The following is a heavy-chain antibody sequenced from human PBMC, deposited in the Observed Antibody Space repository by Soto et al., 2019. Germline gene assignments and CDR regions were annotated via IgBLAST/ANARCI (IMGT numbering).Heavy chain of an antibody. D-gene: IGHD3-10*01. CDR3: AHSSTPRYYYGSGSYIFDY. J-gene: IGHJ4*02. CDR2: IYWDDDK. V-gene: IGHV2-5*02. Sequence: QITLKESGPTLVKPTQTLTLTCTFSGFSLSTSGVGVGWIRQPPGKALEWLALIYWDDDKRYSPSLKSRLTITKDTSKNHVVLTMTNMDPVDTATYYCAHSSTPRYYYGSGSYIFDYWGQGTLVTVSS. CDR1: GFSLSTSGVG.